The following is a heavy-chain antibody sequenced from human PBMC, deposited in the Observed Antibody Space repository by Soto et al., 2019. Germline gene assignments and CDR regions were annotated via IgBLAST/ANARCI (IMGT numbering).Heavy chain of an antibody. Sequence: GLLSPSRAVSGYRCISYAMSWVRQTPGKGLEWVSVISGSGGSTYYADSVKGRFTISRDNSKNTLYLQMNSLRAEDTAIYYCANGAFWSGLGLDGCGRGTTVTVSS. CDR3: ANGAFWSGLGLDG. J-gene: IGHJ6*02. V-gene: IGHV3-23*01. CDR2: ISGSGGST. CDR1: GYRCISYA. D-gene: IGHD3-3*01.